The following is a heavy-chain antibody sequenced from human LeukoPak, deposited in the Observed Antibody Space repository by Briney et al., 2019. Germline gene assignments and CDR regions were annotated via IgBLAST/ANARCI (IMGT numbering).Heavy chain of an antibody. CDR3: ERDLPVLKEWELPNY. V-gene: IGHV1-2*06. D-gene: IGHD1-26*01. CDR2: ISPNSGGT. Sequence: ASVKVSCKASGYTFTGYYMHWVRQAPGQGLEWMGRISPNSGGTNYAQKFQGRVTMTRETSISTAYMELSRLRSDDTAVYYCERDLPVLKEWELPNYWGQGTLVTVSS. CDR1: GYTFTGYY. J-gene: IGHJ4*02.